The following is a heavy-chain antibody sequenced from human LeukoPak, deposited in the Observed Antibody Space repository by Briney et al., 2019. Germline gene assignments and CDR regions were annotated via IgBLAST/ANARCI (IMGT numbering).Heavy chain of an antibody. J-gene: IGHJ4*02. V-gene: IGHV3-21*01. CDR2: ISSSSSYI. D-gene: IGHD3-22*01. CDR1: GFTFSSYS. Sequence: NAGGSLRLSCAASGFTFSSYSMNWVRQAPGKGLEWVSSISSSSSYIYYADSVKGRFTISRDNAKNSLYLQMNSLRAEDTAVYYCARDEGYYDSSGYYYDYWGQGTLVTVSS. CDR3: ARDEGYYDSSGYYYDY.